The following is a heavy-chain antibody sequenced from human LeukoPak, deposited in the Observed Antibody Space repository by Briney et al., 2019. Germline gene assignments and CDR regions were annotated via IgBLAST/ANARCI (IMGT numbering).Heavy chain of an antibody. CDR1: GYTFTGYY. CDR2: INPNSGGT. CDR3: ARGDKWLLLHFDY. V-gene: IGHV1-2*02. D-gene: IGHD3-22*01. Sequence: ASVKDSCKASGYTFTGYYMHWVRQAPGQGLEWMGWINPNSGGTNYAQKFQGRVTMTRDTSISTAYTELSRLRSDDTAVYYCARGDKWLLLHFDYLGQGTLVTVSS. J-gene: IGHJ4*02.